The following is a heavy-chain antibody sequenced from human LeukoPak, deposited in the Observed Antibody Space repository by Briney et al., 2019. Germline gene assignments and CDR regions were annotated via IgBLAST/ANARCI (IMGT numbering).Heavy chain of an antibody. CDR1: GFTFSSYG. Sequence: GGSLRLSCAASGFTFSSYGMHWVRQAPGKGLEWVAVISYVGSNKYYADSVKGRFTISRDNSKNTLYLQMNSLRAEDTAVYYCAKTYYYYYMDVWGKGTTVTVSS. V-gene: IGHV3-30*18. CDR2: ISYVGSNK. CDR3: AKTYYYYYMDV. J-gene: IGHJ6*03.